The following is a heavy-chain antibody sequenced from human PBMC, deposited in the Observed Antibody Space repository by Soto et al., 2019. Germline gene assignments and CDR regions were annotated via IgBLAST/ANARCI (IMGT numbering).Heavy chain of an antibody. CDR1: GYTFTSYA. CDR3: ARGRFPADSNYYYGMDV. Sequence: ASVKVSCKASGYTFTSYAMHWVRQAPGQRLEWMGWINAGNGYTKYSQKFQGRVTITRDTSASTSYMELSSLISEDTAVYYCARGRFPADSNYYYGMDVWGQGTTVTVS. J-gene: IGHJ6*02. CDR2: INAGNGYT. V-gene: IGHV1-3*01. D-gene: IGHD5-18*01.